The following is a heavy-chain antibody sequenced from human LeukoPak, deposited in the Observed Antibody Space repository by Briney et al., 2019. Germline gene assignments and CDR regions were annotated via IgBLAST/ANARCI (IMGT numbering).Heavy chain of an antibody. CDR2: IHYSGIT. Sequence: HSETLSLTCTVSGGSISTNDYFWSWIRQSPEKGLEWIGYIHYSGITKSNPSLESRLTLSVDTSKNQLSLRLTSVTAADTAVYYCARAPLTTATSDYFDLWGLGTLVTVSS. CDR3: ARAPLTTATSDYFDL. V-gene: IGHV4-30-4*01. J-gene: IGHJ4*02. D-gene: IGHD4-17*01. CDR1: GGSISTNDYF.